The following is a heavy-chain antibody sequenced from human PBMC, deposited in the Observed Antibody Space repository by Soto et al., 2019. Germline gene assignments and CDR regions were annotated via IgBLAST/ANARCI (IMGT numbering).Heavy chain of an antibody. V-gene: IGHV3-23*01. CDR2: ISGSGDKT. CDR3: VTGSGY. J-gene: IGHJ4*02. Sequence: VQLLESGGGLVQPGGSLRLSCAASGFTLSSSAVRWVRQVPGKGLEWISSISGSGDKTFYADSVKGRFTISRDNSKNTLYLQMKPLRAEDTAIYYCVTGSGYWGQGTVVTVSS. D-gene: IGHD3-10*01. CDR1: GFTLSSSA.